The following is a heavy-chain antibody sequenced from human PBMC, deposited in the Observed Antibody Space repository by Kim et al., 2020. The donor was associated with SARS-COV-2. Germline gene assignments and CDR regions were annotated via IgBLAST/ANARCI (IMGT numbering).Heavy chain of an antibody. D-gene: IGHD5-12*01. J-gene: IGHJ4*02. CDR3: ARDLQSGYDSGRDY. V-gene: IGHV1-46*01. Sequence: AQKFQGGVTMPRDTSTSTVYMELSSLRSEDTAVYYCARDLQSGYDSGRDYWGQGTLVTVSS.